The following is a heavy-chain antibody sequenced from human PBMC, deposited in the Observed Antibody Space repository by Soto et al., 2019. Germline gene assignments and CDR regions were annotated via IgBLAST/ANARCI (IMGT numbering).Heavy chain of an antibody. D-gene: IGHD4-17*01. CDR3: ARDTVLTGMFDF. V-gene: IGHV4-59*01. CDR2: VYYTGTT. J-gene: IGHJ4*02. CDR1: GCSIGSYH. Sequence: PSETLSLTFTVYGCSIGSYHWSWLRQPPGQGLEWIASVYYTGTTNYNPSLGSRVTISIDAPGNRFSMEITSVTAADTAIYYCARDTVLTGMFDFWGQGTLVTVSS.